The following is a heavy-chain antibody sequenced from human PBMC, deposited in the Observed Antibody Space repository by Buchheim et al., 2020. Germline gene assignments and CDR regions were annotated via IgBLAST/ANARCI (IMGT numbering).Heavy chain of an antibody. CDR2: IWYDGSNK. CDR1: GFTFRSYG. D-gene: IGHD3-22*01. Sequence: QVQLVESGGGVVQPGRSLRLSCAASGFTFRSYGMHWVRQAPGKGLEWVALIWYDGSNKYYADSVKGRFTISRDNSTNTLFLQMNSLRAEDTAVYYCARVYYYDSSGYDWWGQGTL. CDR3: ARVYYYDSSGYDW. J-gene: IGHJ4*02. V-gene: IGHV3-33*01.